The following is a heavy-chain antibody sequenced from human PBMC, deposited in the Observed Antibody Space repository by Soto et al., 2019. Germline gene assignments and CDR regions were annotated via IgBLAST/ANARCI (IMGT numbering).Heavy chain of an antibody. CDR2: IIPIFGTA. CDR1: GGTFSSYA. Sequence: SVKVSCKASGGTFSSYAISWVRQAPGQGLEWMGGIIPIFGTANYAQKFQGRVTITADESTSTAYMELSSLRSEDTAVYYCARGYCSSTSCLAYFDYWGQGTLVTVSS. J-gene: IGHJ4*02. D-gene: IGHD2-2*01. CDR3: ARGYCSSTSCLAYFDY. V-gene: IGHV1-69*13.